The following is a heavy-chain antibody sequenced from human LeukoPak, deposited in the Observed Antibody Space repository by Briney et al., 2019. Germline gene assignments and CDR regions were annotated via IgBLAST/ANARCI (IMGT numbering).Heavy chain of an antibody. V-gene: IGHV4-38-2*02. Sequence: SETLSLTCTVSGYSISSGYYWGWIRQPPGKGLEWIGIIYHSGRTDYNPSLKSRVTISEDTSKNQFSLKLSSVTAADTAVYYCARSLRYFGSFDPWGQGTLVTVSS. CDR1: GYSISSGYY. J-gene: IGHJ5*02. CDR3: ARSLRYFGSFDP. D-gene: IGHD3-9*01. CDR2: IYHSGRT.